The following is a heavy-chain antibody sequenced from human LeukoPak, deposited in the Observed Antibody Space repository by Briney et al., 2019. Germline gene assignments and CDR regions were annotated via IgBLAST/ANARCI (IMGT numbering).Heavy chain of an antibody. CDR2: IYHTGNS. CDR3: ARHPFSSPLDY. Sequence: SETLSLTCTVSGGSVSSDYWSWIRQPPGKGLEWIGYIYHTGNSDYNPSLKSRATISLDTSKNQFSLKLTSVTAADTAVYFCARHPFSSPLDYWGQGTLVTVSS. V-gene: IGHV4-59*08. CDR1: GGSVSSDY. J-gene: IGHJ4*02.